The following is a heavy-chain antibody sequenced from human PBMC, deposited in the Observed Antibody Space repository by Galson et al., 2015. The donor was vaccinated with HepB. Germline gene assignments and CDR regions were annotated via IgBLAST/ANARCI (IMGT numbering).Heavy chain of an antibody. CDR3: ARQSGAYHWFDP. Sequence: SVKVSCKASGYTFTPYDINWVRQANGQGLEWMGWMNPNSGNTGYAQKFQGRVTMTRNTSISTAYMELSSLRSEDTAIYYRARQSGAYHWFDPWGQGTLVTVSS. CDR1: GYTFTPYD. J-gene: IGHJ5*02. CDR2: MNPNSGNT. D-gene: IGHD2-15*01. V-gene: IGHV1-8*01.